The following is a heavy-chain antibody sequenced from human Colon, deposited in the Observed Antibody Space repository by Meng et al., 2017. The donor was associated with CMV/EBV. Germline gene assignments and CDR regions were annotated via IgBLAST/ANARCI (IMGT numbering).Heavy chain of an antibody. Sequence: GESLKISCAASGFTFSNAWMSWVRQAPGKGLEWIAYISSSSIYYADSVKGRFTISTDNAKNSLSLQMNSLRVEDTAVYYCATSPRHIVVGWTDYWGQGTLVTVSS. CDR1: GFTFSNAW. D-gene: IGHD2-2*01. CDR2: ISSSSI. CDR3: ATSPRHIVVGWTDY. J-gene: IGHJ4*02. V-gene: IGHV3-69-1*02.